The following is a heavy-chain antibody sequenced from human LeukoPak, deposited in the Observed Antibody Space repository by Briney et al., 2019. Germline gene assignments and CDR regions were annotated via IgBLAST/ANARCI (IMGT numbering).Heavy chain of an antibody. Sequence: GGSLRLSCAASGFTVSSNYMSWVRQAPGKGLEWVSVIYSGGSTYYADSVKGRFTISRDNSKNTLYLQMNSLRAEDTAVCYCARGQNYYDSSGYSGPFDYWGQGTLVTVSS. J-gene: IGHJ4*02. V-gene: IGHV3-66*01. CDR3: ARGQNYYDSSGYSGPFDY. CDR2: IYSGGST. CDR1: GFTVSSNY. D-gene: IGHD3-22*01.